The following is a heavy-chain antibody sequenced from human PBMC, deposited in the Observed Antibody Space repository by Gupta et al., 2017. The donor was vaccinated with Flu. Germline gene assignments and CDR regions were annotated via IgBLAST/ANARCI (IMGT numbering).Heavy chain of an antibody. V-gene: IGHV4-39*02. D-gene: IGHD3-10*01. CDR1: GASVGSNNYY. CDR2: VYYTGSA. J-gene: IGHJ4*02. Sequence: QLHLQESVPGLVKPSETLSLICSVSGASVGSNNYYWDWIRPPPGKGLEWIGSVYYTGSANYNPSLKSRVTMSVDTSKNHFSLKVTSVTAADTAIYYCASYTFVTYYYGSGNFDYWGQGARVTVAS. CDR3: ASYTFVTYYYGSGNFDY.